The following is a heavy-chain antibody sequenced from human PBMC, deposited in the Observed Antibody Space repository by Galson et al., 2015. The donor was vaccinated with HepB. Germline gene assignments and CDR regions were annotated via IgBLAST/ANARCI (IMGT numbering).Heavy chain of an antibody. J-gene: IGHJ6*03. CDR1: GGTFSSYA. CDR2: ISAYNGNT. CDR3: ARVMAVSTQSYYYMDV. D-gene: IGHD4-11*01. Sequence: SVKVSCKASGGTFSSYAISWVRQAPGQGLEWMGWISAYNGNTNYAQKLQGRVTMTTDTSTSTAYMELRSLRSDDTAVYYCARVMAVSTQSYYYMDVWGKGTTVTVSS. V-gene: IGHV1-18*01.